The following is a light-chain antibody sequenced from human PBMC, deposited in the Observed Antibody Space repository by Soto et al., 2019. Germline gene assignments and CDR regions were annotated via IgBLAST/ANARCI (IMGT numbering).Light chain of an antibody. CDR1: QSISSY. V-gene: IGKV1-39*01. J-gene: IGKJ2*01. CDR3: QQSYSTLFGYT. CDR2: AAS. Sequence: DLQMTQSPSSLSASVGDRVTITCRASQSISSYLNWYQQKPGKAPKLLIYAASSLQSGVPSRFSGSGSGTDFTLTISSLQPEDFATYYCQQSYSTLFGYTFGQGTKLEIK.